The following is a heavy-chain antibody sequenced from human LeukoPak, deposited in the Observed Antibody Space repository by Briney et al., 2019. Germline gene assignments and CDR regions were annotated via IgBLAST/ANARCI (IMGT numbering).Heavy chain of an antibody. CDR1: GFTFSSYG. D-gene: IGHD3-22*01. CDR3: AKGAYYYDSSGDDAFDI. CDR2: ISGSGGST. Sequence: PPGGSLRLSCAASGFTFSSYGMSWVRQAPGKGLEWVSAISGSGGSTYYADSVKGRFTISRDNSKNTLYLQMNSLRAEDTAVYYCAKGAYYYDSSGDDAFDIWGQGTMVTVSS. V-gene: IGHV3-23*01. J-gene: IGHJ3*02.